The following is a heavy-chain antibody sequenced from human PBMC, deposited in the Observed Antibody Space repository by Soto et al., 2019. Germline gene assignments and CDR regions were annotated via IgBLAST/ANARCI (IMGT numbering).Heavy chain of an antibody. CDR3: AKNQGVELVPLATVDWFDP. Sequence: GGSLRLSCAASGFNFDDYSMHWVRQAPGKGLEWASLINWDGSNTYYADSVKGRFTISRDNSRNSVYLELNSLRTEDTALYLCAKNQGVELVPLATVDWFDPWGQGSVVTVS. CDR2: INWDGSNT. D-gene: IGHD1-26*01. V-gene: IGHV3-43*01. CDR1: GFNFDDYS. J-gene: IGHJ5*02.